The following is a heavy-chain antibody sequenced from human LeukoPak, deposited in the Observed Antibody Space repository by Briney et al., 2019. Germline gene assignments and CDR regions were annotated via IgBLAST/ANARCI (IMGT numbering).Heavy chain of an antibody. Sequence: GGSLRLSCAASGFIFSTYGMHWVRQAPGKGLEWVAFIHYDGSNIYYADSVKGRFTISRDNSKNTLYLQMNSLRAEDTAVYYCAKFDFWSGYYYFDYWGQGTLVTVSS. V-gene: IGHV3-30*02. CDR2: IHYDGSNI. CDR3: AKFDFWSGYYYFDY. D-gene: IGHD3-3*01. CDR1: GFIFSTYG. J-gene: IGHJ4*02.